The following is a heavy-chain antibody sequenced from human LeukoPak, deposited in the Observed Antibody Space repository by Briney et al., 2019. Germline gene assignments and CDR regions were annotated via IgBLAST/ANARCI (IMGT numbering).Heavy chain of an antibody. Sequence: AAVKVSCKASGYTFTSYGTSWVRQAPGQGLEWMGWISAYNGNTNYARKLQGRVTMTTDTSTSTAYMELRSLRSDDTAVYYCARAEEQQLVPFDYWGQGTLVTVSS. CDR1: GYTFTSYG. D-gene: IGHD6-13*01. J-gene: IGHJ4*02. V-gene: IGHV1-18*01. CDR3: ARAEEQQLVPFDY. CDR2: ISAYNGNT.